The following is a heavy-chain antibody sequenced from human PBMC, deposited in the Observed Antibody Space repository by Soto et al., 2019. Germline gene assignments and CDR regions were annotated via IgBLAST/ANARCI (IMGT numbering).Heavy chain of an antibody. CDR3: ARDFSISTGCMRPVCYYYYGMDV. D-gene: IGHD2-2*01. Sequence: QVQLVESGGGVVQPGRSLRLSCAASGFTFSSYGMHWVRQAPGKGLEWVAVIWYDGSNKYYADSVKGRFTISRDNSKNTLDLHMNSLRAEDTAVYYCARDFSISTGCMRPVCYYYYGMDVWGQGTTVTVS. J-gene: IGHJ6*02. CDR2: IWYDGSNK. CDR1: GFTFSSYG. V-gene: IGHV3-33*01.